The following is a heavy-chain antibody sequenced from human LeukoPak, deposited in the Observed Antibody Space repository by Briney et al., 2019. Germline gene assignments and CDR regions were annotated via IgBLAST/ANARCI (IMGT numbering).Heavy chain of an antibody. Sequence: GGSLRLSCSASGFTFSSYSMHWVRQAPGKGLEWVTVISYDGDNKYDADSVKGRFTISRDNSKNTLYLQMNSLRAEDTAVYYCARLPGYCSSNSCYKMTIPFDYWGQGTLVTVSS. V-gene: IGHV3-30-3*01. CDR3: ARLPGYCSSNSCYKMTIPFDY. CDR2: ISYDGDNK. D-gene: IGHD2-2*02. CDR1: GFTFSSYS. J-gene: IGHJ4*02.